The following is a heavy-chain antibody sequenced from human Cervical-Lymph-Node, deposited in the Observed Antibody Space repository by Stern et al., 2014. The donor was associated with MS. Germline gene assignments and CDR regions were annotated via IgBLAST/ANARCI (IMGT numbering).Heavy chain of an antibody. CDR1: GGSIRSDGYY. Sequence: QVQLQESGPGLVKPSQTLSLTCSVSGGSIRSDGYYWSWIRQHPGKGLEWIGNIYHSGSTYYTPSLKSRLTISVDTSKNQFSLKLSSVTAADTAVYYCARELDRAADYWGQGSLVTVSS. D-gene: IGHD3-10*01. V-gene: IGHV4-31*02. J-gene: IGHJ4*02. CDR3: ARELDRAADY. CDR2: IYHSGST.